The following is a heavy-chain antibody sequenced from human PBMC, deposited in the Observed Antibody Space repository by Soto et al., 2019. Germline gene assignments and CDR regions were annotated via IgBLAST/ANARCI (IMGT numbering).Heavy chain of an antibody. CDR2: INHSGST. Sequence: SETLSLTCAVYGGSFSGYYWSWIRQPPGKGLEWIGEINHSGSTNYNPSLKSRATISVDTSKNQFSLKLSSVTAADTAVYYCARGPGLLTYYYGSGSYFADVWGQGTTVTSP. V-gene: IGHV4-34*01. J-gene: IGHJ6*02. CDR3: ARGPGLLTYYYGSGSYFADV. CDR1: GGSFSGYY. D-gene: IGHD3-10*01.